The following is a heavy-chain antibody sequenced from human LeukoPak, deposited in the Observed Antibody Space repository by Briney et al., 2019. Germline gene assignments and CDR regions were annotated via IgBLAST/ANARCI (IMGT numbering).Heavy chain of an antibody. CDR1: GGSFSGYY. CDR3: ARRRPNWFDS. CDR2: INHSGST. Sequence: SETLSLTCAVYGGSFSGYYWSWIRQPPGKGLEWIGEINHSGSTNYNPSLKSRVTISVDTSKNQFSLKLSSVTAADTAVYYCARRRPNWFDSWGQGTLVTVSS. D-gene: IGHD6-6*01. V-gene: IGHV4-34*01. J-gene: IGHJ5*01.